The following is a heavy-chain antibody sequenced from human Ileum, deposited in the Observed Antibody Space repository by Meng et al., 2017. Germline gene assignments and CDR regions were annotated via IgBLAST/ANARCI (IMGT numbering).Heavy chain of an antibody. D-gene: IGHD2-21*01. CDR2: IHHSGST. CDR1: GGSISFGYW. CDR3: ARNGDYSADH. V-gene: IGHV4-4*02. Sequence: QVQLQGSGPGLGKPSGPLSLTCAGSGGSISFGYWWSWVRQHPGQGLEWIGEIHHSGSTNYNPSLKSRVTLSVDNSNNQFSLSLTSVTAADTAVYYCARNGDYSADHWGQGILVTVSS. J-gene: IGHJ4*02.